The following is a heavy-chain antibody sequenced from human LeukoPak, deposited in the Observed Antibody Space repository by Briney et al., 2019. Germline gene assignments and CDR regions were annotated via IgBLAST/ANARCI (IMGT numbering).Heavy chain of an antibody. J-gene: IGHJ6*02. CDR3: TRDRLLRYFDWLGYYYYGMDV. CDR2: IRSKAYGGTT. D-gene: IGHD3-9*01. Sequence: GGSLRLSCTASGFTFGDYAMSWVRQAPGKGLEWVGFIRSKAYGGTTEYAASVKGRFTISRDDSKSIAYLQMNSLKTEDTAVYYCTRDRLLRYFDWLGYYYYGMDVWGQGTTGTVSS. CDR1: GFTFGDYA. V-gene: IGHV3-49*04.